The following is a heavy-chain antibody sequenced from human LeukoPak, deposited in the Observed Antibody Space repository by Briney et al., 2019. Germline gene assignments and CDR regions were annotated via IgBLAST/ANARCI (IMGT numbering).Heavy chain of an antibody. J-gene: IGHJ5*02. CDR1: GGSITSGDNY. Sequence: SETLSLTCTVSGGSITSGDNYWSWIRQPPGKGLEWIGYMFHSGITHYNPSLKSRLTMSVDTSKNQFSLEVRSVTAADTAVYYCARAPDAGTLTPDGWFDPWGQGTLVTVSS. CDR2: MFHSGIT. CDR3: ARAPDAGTLTPDGWFDP. D-gene: IGHD1-7*01. V-gene: IGHV4-30-4*01.